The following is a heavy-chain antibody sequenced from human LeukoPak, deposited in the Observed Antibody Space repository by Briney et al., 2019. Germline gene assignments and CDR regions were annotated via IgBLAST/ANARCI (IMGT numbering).Heavy chain of an antibody. J-gene: IGHJ4*02. CDR1: GGSISSSSYY. V-gene: IGHV4-39*07. CDR2: IYYSGST. CDR3: ASNYYYDSSGYPF. Sequence: SETLSLTCTVSGGSISSSSYYWGWIRQPPGKGLEWIGSIYYSGSTYYNPSLKSRVTISVDTPKNQFSLKLSSVTAADTAVYYCASNYYYDSSGYPFWGQGTLVTVSS. D-gene: IGHD3-22*01.